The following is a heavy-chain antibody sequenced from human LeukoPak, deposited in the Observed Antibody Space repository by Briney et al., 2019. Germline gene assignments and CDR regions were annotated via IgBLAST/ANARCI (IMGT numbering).Heavy chain of an antibody. D-gene: IGHD6-6*01. Sequence: QAGGSLRLSCTASGFTFSDYWMTWLRQAPGKGPEWVANIKQDGSQRYYVHSVRGRFTISRDNDKNSLFLQMNGLRGEDTAVYYCARRGGSSSRRSPIDYWGQGALVSVSS. V-gene: IGHV3-7*01. CDR2: IKQDGSQR. CDR1: GFTFSDYW. CDR3: ARRGGSSSRRSPIDY. J-gene: IGHJ4*02.